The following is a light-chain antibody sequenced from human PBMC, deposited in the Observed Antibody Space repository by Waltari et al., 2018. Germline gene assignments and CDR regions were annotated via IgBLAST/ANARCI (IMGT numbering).Light chain of an antibody. J-gene: IGLJ3*02. CDR3: SSSTSSSTLV. CDR1: SSDVGAYNY. Sequence: QSALTQPASVSGSPGQSIPISCTGPSSDVGAYNYVSWYQQHPGKAPKLMISEVSNRPSGVSNRFSGSKSGNTASLTISGLQAEDEADYYCSSSTSSSTLVFGGGTKLTVL. CDR2: EVS. V-gene: IGLV2-14*01.